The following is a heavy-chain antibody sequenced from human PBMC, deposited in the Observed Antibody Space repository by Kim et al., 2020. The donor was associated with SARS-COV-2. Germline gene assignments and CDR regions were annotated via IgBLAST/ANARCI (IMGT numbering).Heavy chain of an antibody. V-gene: IGHV4-59*13. Sequence: SETLSLTCTVSGGSISSYYWSWIRQPPGKGLEWIGYIYYSGSTNYNPSLKSRVTISVDTSKNQFSLKLSSVTAADTAVYYCARVRGNGGNGGGYYFDYWGQGTLVTVSS. CDR2: IYYSGST. CDR3: ARVRGNGGNGGGYYFDY. J-gene: IGHJ4*02. CDR1: GGSISSYY. D-gene: IGHD2-15*01.